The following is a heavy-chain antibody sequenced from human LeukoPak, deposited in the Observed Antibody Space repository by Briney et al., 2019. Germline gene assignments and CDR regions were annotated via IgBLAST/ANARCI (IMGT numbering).Heavy chain of an antibody. V-gene: IGHV3-30*04. CDR1: GFTFSSYA. J-gene: IGHJ6*03. CDR3: AELGITMIGGV. D-gene: IGHD3-10*02. Sequence: GGFLRLSCAASGFTFSSYAMHWVRQAPGKGLEWVAVISYDGSNKYYADSVKGRFTISRDNAKNSLYLQMNSLRAEDTAVYYCAELGITMIGGVWGKGTTVTISS. CDR2: ISYDGSNK.